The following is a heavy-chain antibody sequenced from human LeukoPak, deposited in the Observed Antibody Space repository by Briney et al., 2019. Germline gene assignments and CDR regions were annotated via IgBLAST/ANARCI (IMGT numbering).Heavy chain of an antibody. CDR1: GFNFNVYA. CDR3: ARGKMRALALAEYLQD. CDR2: TSYDCSKI. V-gene: IGHV3-30*04. J-gene: IGHJ1*01. Sequence: PGGSLRLSCEASGFNFNVYAMHWVRQAPGKGLEGVAATSYDCSKIYYSDSVQDRFTISRDNSKNTLYLQMNSLTTDDTAVYYCARGKMRALALAEYLQDWGQGTLVTVSS.